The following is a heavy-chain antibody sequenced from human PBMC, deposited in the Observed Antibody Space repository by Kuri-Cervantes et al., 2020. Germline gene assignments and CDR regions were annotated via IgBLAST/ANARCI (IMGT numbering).Heavy chain of an antibody. Sequence: ASVKVSCKASGGTFSTYAITWVRQAPGQGLEWMGWMNPNSGNTGYAQKFQGRVTMTRNTSISTAYMELSSLRSEDTAVYYCARRMVRGVIRTRLNWFDPWGQGTLVTVSS. D-gene: IGHD3-10*01. CDR2: MNPNSGNT. CDR1: GGTFSTYA. V-gene: IGHV1-8*02. CDR3: ARRMVRGVIRTRLNWFDP. J-gene: IGHJ5*02.